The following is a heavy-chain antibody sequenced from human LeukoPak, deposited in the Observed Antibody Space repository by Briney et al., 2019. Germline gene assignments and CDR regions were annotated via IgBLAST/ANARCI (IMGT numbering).Heavy chain of an antibody. CDR2: IGSDGVST. CDR3: ARARRDYGDYSDYFDY. D-gene: IGHD4-17*01. Sequence: GGSLRLSCAASGFTLNNYAMSWVRQAPGKGLEWVSGIGSDGVSTYYADSVKGRFTISRENAKNSLYLQMNSLRAGDTTVYYCARARRDYGDYSDYFDYWGQGTLVTVSS. J-gene: IGHJ4*02. V-gene: IGHV3-23*01. CDR1: GFTLNNYA.